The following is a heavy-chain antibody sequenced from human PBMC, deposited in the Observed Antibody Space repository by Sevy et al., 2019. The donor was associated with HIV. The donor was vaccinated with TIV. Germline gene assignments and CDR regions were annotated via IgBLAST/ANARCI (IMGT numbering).Heavy chain of an antibody. CDR3: AKQGYYYDAHSQSVDWFDP. CDR2: ISKDGKNQ. Sequence: GGSLRLSCSASGFNISPYSLHWVRQTPGKGLQWLAFISKDGKNQQFADFVRGRFSLSRDNSRNTFYLQMNNLRPEDTAVYFCAKQGYYYDAHSQSVDWFDPWGQGTLVTVSS. J-gene: IGHJ5*02. CDR1: GFNISPYS. D-gene: IGHD3-22*01. V-gene: IGHV3-30-3*02.